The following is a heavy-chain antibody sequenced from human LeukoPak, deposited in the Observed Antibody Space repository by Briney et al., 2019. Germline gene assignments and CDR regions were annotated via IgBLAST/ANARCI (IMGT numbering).Heavy chain of an antibody. V-gene: IGHV3-66*01. Sequence: GGSLRLSCVVSGFTVSNNYMSWVRQAPGKGLEWVSVIYSGGGTYYADSVKGRFTISRDNSKDTLFLQMNSLRAEDTAVYYCARVEIVGPTEFDYWGQGTLVAVSS. D-gene: IGHD1-26*01. CDR2: IYSGGGT. J-gene: IGHJ4*02. CDR1: GFTVSNNY. CDR3: ARVEIVGPTEFDY.